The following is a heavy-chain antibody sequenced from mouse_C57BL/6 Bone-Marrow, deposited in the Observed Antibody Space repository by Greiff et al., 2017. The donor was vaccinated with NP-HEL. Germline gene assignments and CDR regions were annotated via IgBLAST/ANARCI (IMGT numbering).Heavy chain of an antibody. CDR2: INPNYGTT. CDR3: ARGGDYDGYPAWFAY. D-gene: IGHD2-3*01. V-gene: IGHV1-39*01. J-gene: IGHJ3*01. CDR1: GYSFTDYN. Sequence: VQLQQPGPELVKPGASVKISCKASGYSFTDYNMNWVKQSNGKSLEWIGVINPNYGTTSYNQKFKGKATLTVDQSSSTAYMQLNSLTSEDSAVYYCARGGDYDGYPAWFAYWGQGTLVTVSA.